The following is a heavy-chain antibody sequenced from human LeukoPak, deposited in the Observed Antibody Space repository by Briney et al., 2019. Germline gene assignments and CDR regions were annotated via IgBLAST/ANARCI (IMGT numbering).Heavy chain of an antibody. Sequence: GGSLRLSCAASGFTFSSYAMSWVRQAPGKGLEWVSAITGSGGRTYYADSVKGRFTISRDSSKNTLFLQMNRLRPEDAAVYYCAKAPVTTCRGAYCYPFDYWGQGTLVTVSS. CDR3: AKAPVTTCRGAYCYPFDY. CDR1: GFTFSSYA. V-gene: IGHV3-23*01. CDR2: ITGSGGRT. J-gene: IGHJ4*02. D-gene: IGHD2-21*01.